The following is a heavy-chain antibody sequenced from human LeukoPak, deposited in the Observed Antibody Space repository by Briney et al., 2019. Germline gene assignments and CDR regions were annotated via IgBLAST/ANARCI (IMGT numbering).Heavy chain of an antibody. J-gene: IGHJ6*02. CDR3: AKPPDHYYGSGSYYKASYGMDV. Sequence: GGSLRLSCAASGFTFSSYAMSWVRQAPGKGLEWVSAISGSGGSTYYADSVKGRFTISRDNSRNTLYLQMNSLRAEDTAVYYCAKPPDHYYGSGSYYKASYGMDVWGQGTTVTVSS. V-gene: IGHV3-23*01. D-gene: IGHD3-10*01. CDR2: ISGSGGST. CDR1: GFTFSSYA.